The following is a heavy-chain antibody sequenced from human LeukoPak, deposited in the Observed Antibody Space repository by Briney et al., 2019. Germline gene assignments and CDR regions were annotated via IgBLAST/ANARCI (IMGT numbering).Heavy chain of an antibody. CDR2: INHSGST. J-gene: IGHJ4*02. Sequence: RPSETLSLTCAVYGGSFSGYYWSWIRQPPGKGLEWIGEINHSGSTNYNPSLKGRVTISVDTSKNQFSLKLSSVTAADTAVYYCARGKTGTTDFDYWGQGTLVTVSS. D-gene: IGHD1-1*01. CDR1: GGSFSGYY. CDR3: ARGKTGTTDFDY. V-gene: IGHV4-34*01.